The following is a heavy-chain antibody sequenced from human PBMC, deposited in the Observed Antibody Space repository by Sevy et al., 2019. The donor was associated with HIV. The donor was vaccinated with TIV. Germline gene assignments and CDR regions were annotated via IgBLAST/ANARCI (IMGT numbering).Heavy chain of an antibody. V-gene: IGHV3-30*18. D-gene: IGHD5-18*01. CDR1: GFSFSSYG. J-gene: IGHJ4*02. Sequence: GGSLRLSCVASGFSFSSYGMHWVRQAPGKGLEWVALISYHGTNKYYGDSVRGRFTVSRDNYRNTLFLQMDSLGAEDTAVYYCAKISEEYIQTWYPPDYWGQGTLVTVSS. CDR2: ISYHGTNK. CDR3: AKISEEYIQTWYPPDY.